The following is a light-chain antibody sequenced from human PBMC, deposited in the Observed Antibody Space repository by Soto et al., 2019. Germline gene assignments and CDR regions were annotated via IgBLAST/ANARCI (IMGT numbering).Light chain of an antibody. CDR3: QQYNSWPPLT. V-gene: IGKV3-15*01. CDR1: QSVSSSY. CDR2: GAS. Sequence: EIVLTQSPGTLSLSPGERATLSCRASQSVSSSYLAWYQQKPGQAPRLLISGASTRATGIPARFSGSGSGTEFTLTISSLQSEDFAVYYCQQYNSWPPLTFGGGTKVDTK. J-gene: IGKJ4*01.